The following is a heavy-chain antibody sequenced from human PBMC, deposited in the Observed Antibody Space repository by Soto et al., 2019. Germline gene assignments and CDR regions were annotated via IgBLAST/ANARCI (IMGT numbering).Heavy chain of an antibody. D-gene: IGHD5-12*01. V-gene: IGHV1-69*13. J-gene: IGHJ5*02. CDR2: IIPIFGTA. CDR1: GGTFSSYA. Sequence: SVKVSCKASGGTFSSYAISWVRQAPGQGLEWMGGIIPIFGTANYAQKFQGRVTITADESTSTAYMELSSLRSEDTAVYYCARPRDGYNYRWFDPCGQGTLVTVSS. CDR3: ARPRDGYNYRWFDP.